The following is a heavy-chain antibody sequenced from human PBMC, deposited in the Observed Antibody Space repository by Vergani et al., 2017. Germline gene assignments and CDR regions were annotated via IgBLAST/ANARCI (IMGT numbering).Heavy chain of an antibody. D-gene: IGHD3-10*01. CDR3: TRLSITMVRGVYGMDV. Sequence: EVQLVESGGGLVQPGGSLKLSCAASGFTFSGSAMHWVRQAPGKGLEWVGRIRSKANSYATAYAASVKGRFTISRDDSKNTAYMQMNSLKTEDTAVYYCTRLSITMVRGVYGMDVWGQGTTVTVSS. V-gene: IGHV3-73*02. CDR2: IRSKANSYAT. J-gene: IGHJ6*02. CDR1: GFTFSGSA.